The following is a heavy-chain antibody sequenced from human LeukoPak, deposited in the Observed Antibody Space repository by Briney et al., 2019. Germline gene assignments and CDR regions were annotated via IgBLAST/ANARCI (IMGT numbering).Heavy chain of an antibody. J-gene: IGHJ4*02. CDR1: GFTFSDYY. CDR3: AREDGYNNFDY. D-gene: IGHD5-24*01. CDR2: ISSSGSTI. V-gene: IGHV3-11*04. Sequence: GGSLRLSCAPSGFTFSDYYMSWIRQAPGKGLEWVSYISSSGSTIYYADSVKGRFTISRDNAKNTLYLQMNSLRAEDMAVYYCAREDGYNNFDYWGQGTLVTVSS.